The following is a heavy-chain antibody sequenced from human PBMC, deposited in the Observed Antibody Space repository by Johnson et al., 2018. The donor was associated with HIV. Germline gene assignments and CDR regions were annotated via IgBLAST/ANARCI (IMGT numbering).Heavy chain of an antibody. Sequence: VQLVESGGGAVRPGGSLRLSCVVSGFTFEDYGMSWVRQAPGKGLEWVSAINWNGGSTTYADSVKGRFIISRDNAKNSLYLQMNSPRDEDTAMYYCASSRYSRRWYEYSGFDMWGQGTKVTVSS. J-gene: IGHJ3*02. D-gene: IGHD6-13*01. CDR1: GFTFEDYG. CDR2: INWNGGST. CDR3: ASSRYSRRWYEYSGFDM. V-gene: IGHV3-20*04.